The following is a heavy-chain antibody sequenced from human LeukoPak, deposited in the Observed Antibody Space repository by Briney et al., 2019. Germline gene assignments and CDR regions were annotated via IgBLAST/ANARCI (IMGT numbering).Heavy chain of an antibody. CDR2: VSGSGGST. CDR3: AKDFYSSTSGGFDY. J-gene: IGHJ4*02. CDR1: GFTFSSCA. D-gene: IGHD6-13*01. Sequence: QPGGSLRLSCVASGFTFSSCAMSWVRQAPGKGLEWVSAVSGSGGSTYYADSVKGRFTISRDNSKNTLYLQMNSLRAEDTAVYYCAKDFYSSTSGGFDYWGQGTLVTVSS. V-gene: IGHV3-23*01.